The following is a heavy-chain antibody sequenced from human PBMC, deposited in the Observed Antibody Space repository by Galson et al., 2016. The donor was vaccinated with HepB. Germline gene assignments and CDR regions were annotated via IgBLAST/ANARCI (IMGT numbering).Heavy chain of an antibody. J-gene: IGHJ4*02. D-gene: IGHD5-24*01. Sequence: TLSLTCTVSGVSISSGAYYWSWIRQHPVKGLEWIGYIYYSGTTHYNPSLTSRLTISLDTSKNQFSLRLNSVTAADTAVYYCARGRVGYTYWGQGTLVTVSS. CDR3: ARGRVGYTY. V-gene: IGHV4-31*03. CDR2: IYYSGTT. CDR1: GVSISSGAYY.